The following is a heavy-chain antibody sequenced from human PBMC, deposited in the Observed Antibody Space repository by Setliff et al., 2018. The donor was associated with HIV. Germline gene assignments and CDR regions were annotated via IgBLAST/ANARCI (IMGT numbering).Heavy chain of an antibody. CDR3: ARQSVRGGYYYGSGSYYREYFQQ. CDR1: GYSFTSYW. V-gene: IGHV5-51*01. D-gene: IGHD3-10*01. Sequence: ESLKISCKGSGYSFTSYWIGWVRQMPGKGLEWMGIIYPGDSDTRYSPSFQGQVTISADKSISTAYLQWSSLKASDTAVYYCARQSVRGGYYYGSGSYYREYFQQWGQGTLVTVSS. J-gene: IGHJ1*01. CDR2: IYPGDSDT.